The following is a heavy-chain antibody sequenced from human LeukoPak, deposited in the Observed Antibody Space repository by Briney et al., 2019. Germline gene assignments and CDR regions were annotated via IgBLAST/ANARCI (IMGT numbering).Heavy chain of an antibody. CDR3: ARVPPSTYYYGSGPGSYFDL. CDR2: INPNSGGT. V-gene: IGHV1-2*02. CDR1: GYTFTGYY. D-gene: IGHD3-10*01. J-gene: IGHJ2*01. Sequence: ASVKVSCKASGYTFTGYYRHWVRQAPGQGLEWMGWINPNSGGTNYAQKFQGRVTMTRDTSISTAYMELSRLRSDDTAVYYCARVPPSTYYYGSGPGSYFDLWGRGTLVTVSS.